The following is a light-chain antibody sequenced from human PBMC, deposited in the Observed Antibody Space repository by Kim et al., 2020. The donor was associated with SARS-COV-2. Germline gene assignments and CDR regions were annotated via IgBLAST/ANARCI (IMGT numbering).Light chain of an antibody. CDR1: SSDVGGYNY. V-gene: IGLV2-14*03. Sequence: QANTLACTGTSSDVGGYNYVSWYQQHPGKALKLIIYDVSRRPSGISKRFAGSKCGNTASLTSSGLLVEDEADYYCNSYTSSTTPFVFGTGTKITVL. CDR3: NSYTSSTTPFV. CDR2: DVS. J-gene: IGLJ1*01.